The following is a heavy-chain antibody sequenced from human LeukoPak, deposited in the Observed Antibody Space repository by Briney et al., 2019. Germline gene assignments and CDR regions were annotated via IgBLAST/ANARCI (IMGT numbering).Heavy chain of an antibody. CDR3: SSECGGPYLFDY. Sequence: GGSLRLSCAASGLTFSSYYMHWVRQTAGKGLVWVSRITGDGSSTSYADSVKGRFTMSRENAKNTLYVQVNGLRADERAGCYCSSECGGPYLFDYWRQPTLVSVSS. D-gene: IGHD4-23*01. V-gene: IGHV3-74*01. J-gene: IGHJ4*02. CDR2: ITGDGSST. CDR1: GLTFSSYY.